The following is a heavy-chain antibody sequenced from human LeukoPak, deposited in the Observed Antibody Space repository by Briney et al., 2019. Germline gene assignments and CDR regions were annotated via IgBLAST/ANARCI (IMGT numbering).Heavy chain of an antibody. CDR1: GGTFSSYA. CDR2: IIPIFGTA. Sequence: GASVKVSCKASGGTFSSYAISWVRQAPGQGLEWMGGIIPIFGTANYAQKFQGRVTITTDGSTSTAYMELSSLRSEDTAVYYCARVSGYDCSSTSCQRGWFDPWGQGTLVTVSS. J-gene: IGHJ5*02. D-gene: IGHD2-2*01. V-gene: IGHV1-69*05. CDR3: ARVSGYDCSSTSCQRGWFDP.